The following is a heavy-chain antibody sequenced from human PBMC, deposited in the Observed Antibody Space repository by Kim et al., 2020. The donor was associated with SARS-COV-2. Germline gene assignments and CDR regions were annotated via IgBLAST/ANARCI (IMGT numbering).Heavy chain of an antibody. J-gene: IGHJ6*02. Sequence: GGSLRLSCAASGFTFDDYGMHWVRQAPGKGLEWVSGINGNSGNIHYADSVKGRGTISRDNAKNSLYLQMNSLRAGDTALYDGAKEVTLSSSWPRGDVWG. D-gene: IGHD6-13*01. CDR2: INGNSGNI. CDR1: GFTFDDYG. V-gene: IGHV3-9*01. CDR3: AKEVTLSSSWPRGDV.